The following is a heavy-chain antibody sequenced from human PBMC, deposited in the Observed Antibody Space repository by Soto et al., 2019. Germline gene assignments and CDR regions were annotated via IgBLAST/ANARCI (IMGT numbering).Heavy chain of an antibody. CDR2: ISYDGSNK. D-gene: IGHD3-3*01. Sequence: GGSLRLSCAASGFTFSSYGMHWVRQAPGKGLEWVAVISYDGSNKYYADPVKGRFTISRDNSNNTLYLQMNSLRAEDTAVYYCAKGGVFGVVIMGYWGQGTRVPVSS. CDR1: GFTFSSYG. J-gene: IGHJ4*02. CDR3: AKGGVFGVVIMGY. V-gene: IGHV3-30*18.